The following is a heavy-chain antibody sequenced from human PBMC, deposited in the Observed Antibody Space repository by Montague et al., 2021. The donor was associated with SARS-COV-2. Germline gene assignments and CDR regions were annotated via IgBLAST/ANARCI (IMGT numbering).Heavy chain of an antibody. CDR1: GFSLSTPNVG. Sequence: VKPTQTLTLTCTFSGFSLSTPNVGVAWIRQPPGKALEWLAVIYSNGDKRYSPSLQRRLTITKDTSRNQVVLSLTNVDPLDTATYYCAHPIRYYDIFTGIPFDDWGQGTQVTVSS. CDR2: IYSNGDK. V-gene: IGHV2-5*01. D-gene: IGHD3-9*01. J-gene: IGHJ4*02. CDR3: AHPIRYYDIFTGIPFDD.